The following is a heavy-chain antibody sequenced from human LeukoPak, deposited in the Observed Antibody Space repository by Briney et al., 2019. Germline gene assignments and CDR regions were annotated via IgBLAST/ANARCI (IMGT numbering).Heavy chain of an antibody. CDR2: IYHSGST. CDR3: ARLVRQYYFDY. Sequence: PSETLSLTCAVSGGSISSGGYSWSWIRQPPGKGLEWIRYIYHSGSTYYNPSLKSRVTISVDRSKNQFSLKLSSVTAADTAVYYCARLVRQYYFDYWGQGTLVAVSS. V-gene: IGHV4-30-2*01. D-gene: IGHD3-10*01. CDR1: GGSISSGGYS. J-gene: IGHJ4*02.